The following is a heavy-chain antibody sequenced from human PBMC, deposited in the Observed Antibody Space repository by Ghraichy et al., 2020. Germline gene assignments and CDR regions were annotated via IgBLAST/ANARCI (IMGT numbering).Heavy chain of an antibody. Sequence: GGSLRLSCVGSGFTFSSYSLNWVRQSPGKGLEWVSYITSSSRTISYADSVKGRFTISRDNAKNSVYLDMNSLRAEDTALYYCVRDGCSGRTCTFYNWGQGALVTVSS. V-gene: IGHV3-48*04. CDR2: ITSSSRTI. J-gene: IGHJ4*02. CDR1: GFTFSSYS. D-gene: IGHD2-15*01. CDR3: VRDGCSGRTCTFYN.